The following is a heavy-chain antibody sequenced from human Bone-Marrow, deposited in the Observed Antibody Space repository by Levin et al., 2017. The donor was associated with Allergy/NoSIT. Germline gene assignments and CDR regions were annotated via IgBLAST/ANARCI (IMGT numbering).Heavy chain of an antibody. CDR1: RLTFSSYA. V-gene: IGHV3-33*01. D-gene: IGHD2-15*01. J-gene: IGHJ4*02. CDR3: VLNFDYSQGGY. CDR2: IWSDGSTK. Sequence: GGSLRLSCAASRLTFSSYAIHWARQAPGKGPEWVAVIWSDGSTKKYVDSVKGRFTISRDNSNNMAYLQMTRLRAEDTAAYYCVLNFDYSQGGYGGQGTLVTVSS.